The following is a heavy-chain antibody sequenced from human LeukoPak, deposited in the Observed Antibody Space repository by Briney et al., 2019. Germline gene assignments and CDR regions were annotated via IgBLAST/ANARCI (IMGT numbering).Heavy chain of an antibody. J-gene: IGHJ4*02. D-gene: IGHD1-14*01. CDR1: GFAFGSEA. CDR3: TTPRKASDY. V-gene: IGHV3-23*01. CDR2: ISPGGGTT. Sequence: GGSLRLSCAVSGFAFGSEAMSWVRQSPARGLEWVASISPGGGTTYYADYVKGRFTISRDNSKNSLFVQMNSLRAEDTAVYYCTTPRKASDYWGQGTLVTVSS.